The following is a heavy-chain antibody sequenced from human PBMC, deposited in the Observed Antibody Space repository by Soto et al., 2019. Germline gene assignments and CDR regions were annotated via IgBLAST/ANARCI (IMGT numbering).Heavy chain of an antibody. CDR3: ARDMGCGGDCSPLYYGMDV. J-gene: IGHJ6*02. Sequence: QVQLVESGGGVVQPGRSLRLSCAASGFTFSSYAMHWVRQAPGKGLEWVAVISYDGSNKYYADSVKGRFTISRDNSKNTLYLQMNSLRGEDTGVYYCARDMGCGGDCSPLYYGMDVWGQGTTVTVSS. D-gene: IGHD2-21*02. V-gene: IGHV3-30-3*01. CDR1: GFTFSSYA. CDR2: ISYDGSNK.